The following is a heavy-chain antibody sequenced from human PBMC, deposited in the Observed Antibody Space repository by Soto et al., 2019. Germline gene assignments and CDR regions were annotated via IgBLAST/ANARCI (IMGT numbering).Heavy chain of an antibody. CDR1: GGSISGTTYS. Sequence: QLQLQESGSGLVKPSQTLSLTCAVSGGSISGTTYSWSWIRQPPGKGLEWIGYIYDSGNTYYNPXXKXXXXXXXXXXXXXXXXXLSSVTAADTAVYYCARGQGAAAGHSNFDYWGQGALVTVSS. J-gene: IGHJ4*02. CDR2: IYDSGNT. CDR3: ARGQGAAAGHSNFDY. V-gene: IGHV4-30-2*01. D-gene: IGHD6-13*01.